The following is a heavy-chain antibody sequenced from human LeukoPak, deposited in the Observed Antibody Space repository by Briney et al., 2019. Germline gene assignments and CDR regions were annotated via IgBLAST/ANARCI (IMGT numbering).Heavy chain of an antibody. CDR3: AREGYSNYFGY. D-gene: IGHD4-11*01. V-gene: IGHV3-21*01. CDR2: ISSSSTYI. J-gene: IGHJ4*02. Sequence: GGSLGLSCAASGFTFISYSMSWVRQAPGKGLEWVSSISSSSTYIYYADSVKGRFTISRDNAKNSLYLQMNSLRAEDTAVYYCAREGYSNYFGYWGQGTLVTVSS. CDR1: GFTFISYS.